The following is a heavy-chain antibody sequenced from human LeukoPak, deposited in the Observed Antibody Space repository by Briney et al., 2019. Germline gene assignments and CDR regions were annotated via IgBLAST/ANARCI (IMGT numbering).Heavy chain of an antibody. Sequence: SETLSLTCAVYGGSFSGYYWSWIRQPPGKGLEWIGEINHSGSTNYNPSLKSRVTISVDTSKNQFSLKLSSVTAADTAVYYCARGFDDYSSFWGQGTLVTVPS. CDR3: ARGFDDYSSF. V-gene: IGHV4-34*01. D-gene: IGHD4-11*01. CDR1: GGSFSGYY. CDR2: INHSGST. J-gene: IGHJ4*02.